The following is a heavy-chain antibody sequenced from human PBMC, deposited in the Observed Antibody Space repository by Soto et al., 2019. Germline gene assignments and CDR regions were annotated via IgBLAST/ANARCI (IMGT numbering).Heavy chain of an antibody. D-gene: IGHD2-8*01. CDR1: GGSISANY. V-gene: IGHV4-59*01. CDR2: VYYSGSN. CDR3: ARDDQSCHYGTCSWHFNY. Sequence: SETLSLTCTVSGGSISANYWSLIRQSRGKGLEWIGYVYYSGSNAYNPSLKSRVSISADTSKNQFSLRLSSVTAADTAVYYCARDDQSCHYGTCSWHFNYWGQGAMVTVSS. J-gene: IGHJ4*02.